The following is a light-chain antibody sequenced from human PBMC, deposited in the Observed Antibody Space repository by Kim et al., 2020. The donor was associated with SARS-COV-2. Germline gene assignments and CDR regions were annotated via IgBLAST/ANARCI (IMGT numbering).Light chain of an antibody. CDR3: QQSYSTPQT. Sequence: GDRVTITCRASQSISSYLNWYQQKPGKAPKLLIYAASSLQSGVPSRFSGSGSGTDFTLTISSLQPEDFATYYCQQSYSTPQTFGQGTKVDIK. CDR1: QSISSY. J-gene: IGKJ1*01. V-gene: IGKV1-39*01. CDR2: AAS.